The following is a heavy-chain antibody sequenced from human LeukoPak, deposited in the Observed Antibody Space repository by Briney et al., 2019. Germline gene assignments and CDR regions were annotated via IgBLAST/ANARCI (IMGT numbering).Heavy chain of an antibody. CDR2: ISGSGGST. CDR3: AKGVGLYYDFWSGYYSSEYYFDY. CDR1: GFTFSSYA. D-gene: IGHD3-3*01. V-gene: IGHV3-23*01. J-gene: IGHJ4*02. Sequence: GGSLRLSCAASGFTFSSYAMSWVRQAPGKGLEWVSAISGSGGSTYYADSVKGRFTISRNNSKNTLYLQMNSLRAEDTAVYYCAKGVGLYYDFWSGYYSSEYYFDYWGQGTLVTVSS.